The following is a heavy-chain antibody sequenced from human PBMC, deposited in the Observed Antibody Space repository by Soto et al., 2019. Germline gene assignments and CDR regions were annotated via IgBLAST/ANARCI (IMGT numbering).Heavy chain of an antibody. V-gene: IGHV3-23*01. CDR2: LSGGGGST. CDR1: GFTFSNYA. D-gene: IGHD3-22*01. Sequence: EVQLLESGGGLVQPGGSLRLSCAASGFTFSNYAMSWVRQAPGMGLEWVSGLSGGGGSTYYADSVKGRFTISRGNSKNTLYLQMNSLRAEDTAVYYCVKTFYNDSSGYFFDYWGQGTLVTVSS. CDR3: VKTFYNDSSGYFFDY. J-gene: IGHJ4*02.